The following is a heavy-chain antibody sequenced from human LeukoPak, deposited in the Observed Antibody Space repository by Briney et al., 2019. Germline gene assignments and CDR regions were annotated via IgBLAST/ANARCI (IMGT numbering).Heavy chain of an antibody. J-gene: IGHJ6*03. Sequence: SETLSLTCTVSGGSISSYYWSWIRQPAGKGLEWIGRIYTSGSTNYNPSLKSRVTMSVDTSKNQFSLKLSSVTAADTAVYYCARDLPTGNLYGSGNYYYMDVWGKGTTVTISS. V-gene: IGHV4-4*07. CDR2: IYTSGST. CDR3: ARDLPTGNLYGSGNYYYMDV. D-gene: IGHD3-10*01. CDR1: GGSISSYY.